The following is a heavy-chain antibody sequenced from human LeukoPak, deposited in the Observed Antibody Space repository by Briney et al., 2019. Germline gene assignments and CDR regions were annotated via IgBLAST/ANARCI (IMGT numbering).Heavy chain of an antibody. CDR3: AKGRSAAAGTGIGYFDY. Sequence: PGASLRLSCAASEFTFSDYAMNWVRHAPGKGLEYVSGISGSGGSTYHADSVKGRFTISRDNSKNTLCLQMNSLRGEDTAVYYCAKGRSAAAGTGIGYFDYWGQGILVTVSS. D-gene: IGHD6-13*01. V-gene: IGHV3-23*01. CDR1: EFTFSDYA. CDR2: ISGSGGST. J-gene: IGHJ4*02.